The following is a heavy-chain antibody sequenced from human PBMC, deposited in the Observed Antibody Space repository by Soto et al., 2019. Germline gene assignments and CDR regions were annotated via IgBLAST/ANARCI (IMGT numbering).Heavy chain of an antibody. Sequence: ASVKVSCKASGYTFTSYGISWVRQAPGQGLEWMGWISAYNGNTNYAQKLQGRVTMTTDTSTSTAYMELRSLRSDDTAVYYCARDWRIGYCSSTSCDYLLYYYYYGMDVWGQGTTVTVSS. CDR3: ARDWRIGYCSSTSCDYLLYYYYYGMDV. CDR2: ISAYNGNT. D-gene: IGHD2-2*01. V-gene: IGHV1-18*01. CDR1: GYTFTSYG. J-gene: IGHJ6*02.